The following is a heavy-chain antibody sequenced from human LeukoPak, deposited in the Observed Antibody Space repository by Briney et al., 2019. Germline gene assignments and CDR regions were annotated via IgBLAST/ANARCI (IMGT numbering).Heavy chain of an antibody. CDR2: ISASGGST. Sequence: GGSLRLSCAASGFTFSSYAMSWVRQAPGKGLEWVSAISASGGSTYYADSVKGRFTISRGNSKNTLYLQMNSLRAEDTAVYYCARDPGDSSGPIRWGQGTLVTVSS. D-gene: IGHD2-15*01. J-gene: IGHJ4*02. CDR1: GFTFSSYA. CDR3: ARDPGDSSGPIR. V-gene: IGHV3-23*01.